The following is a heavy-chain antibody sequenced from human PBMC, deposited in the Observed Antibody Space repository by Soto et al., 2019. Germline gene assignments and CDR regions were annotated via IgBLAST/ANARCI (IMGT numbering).Heavy chain of an antibody. CDR2: IYYSRST. CDR3: ASHPQIRNNLIFGI. D-gene: IGHD3-3*01. Sequence: SETLSLTCTVSAGSISSSSYYWGWIRQPPGNGLEWIGSIYYSRSTYYNPSLKSRVTISIDTSKTQSPLRLGSVAPADTAVYYCASHPQIRNNLIFGIWGKGTLVTVSA. V-gene: IGHV4-39*01. CDR1: AGSISSSSYY. J-gene: IGHJ4*02.